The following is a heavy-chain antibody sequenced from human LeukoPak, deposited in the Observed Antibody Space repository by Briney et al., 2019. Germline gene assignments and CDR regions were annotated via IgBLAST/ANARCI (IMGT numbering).Heavy chain of an antibody. D-gene: IGHD6-6*01. CDR3: ARDLNSSPDY. J-gene: IGHJ4*02. CDR1: GFTFYVYG. V-gene: IGHV3-20*01. CDR2: INWNGGGT. Sequence: GGSLRLSCAASGFTFYVYGMSWVRQAPGKGLEWVSGINWNGGGTGYADSVKGRFTISRDNAKNSLYLQMNSLRAEDTALYHCARDLNSSPDYWGQGTLVTVSS.